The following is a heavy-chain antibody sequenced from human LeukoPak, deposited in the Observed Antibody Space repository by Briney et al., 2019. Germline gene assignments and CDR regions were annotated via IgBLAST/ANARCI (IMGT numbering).Heavy chain of an antibody. CDR2: ISSSSSTI. CDR3: ARSYGSGSYYTILDY. D-gene: IGHD3-10*01. CDR1: GFTFSDYY. Sequence: PGGSLRLSCAASGFTFSDYYMNWVRQAPGKGLEWVSYISSSSSTIYYADSVKGRFTISRDNAKNSLYLQMNSLRAEDTAVYYCARSYGSGSYYTILDYWGQGTLVTVSS. V-gene: IGHV3-11*04. J-gene: IGHJ4*02.